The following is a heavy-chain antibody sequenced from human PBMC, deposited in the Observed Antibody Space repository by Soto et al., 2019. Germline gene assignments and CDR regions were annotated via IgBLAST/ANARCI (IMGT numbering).Heavy chain of an antibody. J-gene: IGHJ5*02. CDR3: ARDGGGYCSSTSCANWFDP. CDR1: GFTFSSYA. CDR2: ISYDGSNK. Sequence: QVQLVESGGGVVQPGRSLRLSCAASGFTFSSYAMHWVRQAPGKGLEWVAVISYDGSNKYYADSVKGRFTISRDNSKNTLHLRMKSLIAEDTAVYYCARDGGGYCSSTSCANWFDPCGQGTLVLVSS. V-gene: IGHV3-30-3*01. D-gene: IGHD2-2*01.